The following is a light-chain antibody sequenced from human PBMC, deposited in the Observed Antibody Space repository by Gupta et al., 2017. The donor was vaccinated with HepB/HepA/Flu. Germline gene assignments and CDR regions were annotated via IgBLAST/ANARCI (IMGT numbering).Light chain of an antibody. CDR1: QSVGTN. CDR3: QQYNNWPRS. Sequence: EIVMTQSPATLSVSPGERATLSCRASQSVGTNLVWYQQKPGQAPRFLIYAASTRTIGIPARFSGSGSGTEFTLTISNLQSEDFAVYYCQQYNNWPRSFGQGTKLEIK. V-gene: IGKV3-15*01. J-gene: IGKJ2*04. CDR2: AAS.